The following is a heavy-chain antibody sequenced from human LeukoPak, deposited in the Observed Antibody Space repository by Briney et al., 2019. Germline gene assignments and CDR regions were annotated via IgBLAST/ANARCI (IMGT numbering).Heavy chain of an antibody. CDR3: VTNSIGYCSGGNCYQVSDS. J-gene: IGHJ4*02. Sequence: GSLRLSCAASGFTFSNVWMNWVRQPPGKGLEWIGEIYHSGSTNYNPSLKSRVTISVDKSKKQFSLKLSSVTAADTAVYYCVTNSIGYCSGGNCYQVSDSWGQGSLVTVSS. CDR2: IYHSGST. V-gene: IGHV4-4*02. D-gene: IGHD2-15*01. CDR1: GFTFSNVW.